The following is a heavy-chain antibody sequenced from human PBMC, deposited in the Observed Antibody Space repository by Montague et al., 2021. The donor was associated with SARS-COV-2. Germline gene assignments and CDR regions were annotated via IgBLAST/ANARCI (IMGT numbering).Heavy chain of an antibody. J-gene: IGHJ6*02. D-gene: IGHD5-12*01. CDR2: IYYSGST. Sequence: SETLSLTCTVSGGSVSSYYWSWIRQSPGKGLQWLGYIYYSGSTDYNPSLKSRVTISVDTSKNQFSLKLSSVTTADTAVYYCSRGAGRGSGYGKYYSYYYGSDVWGQGTTVTVSS. CDR3: SRGAGRGSGYGKYYSYYYGSDV. V-gene: IGHV4-59*02. CDR1: GGSVSSYY.